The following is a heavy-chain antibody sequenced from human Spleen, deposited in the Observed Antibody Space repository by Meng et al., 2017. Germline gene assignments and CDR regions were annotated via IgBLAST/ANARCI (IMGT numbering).Heavy chain of an antibody. CDR1: DGSISSSGYY. V-gene: IGHV4-39*01. CDR3: ARYRGGTMFDD. CDR2: VNYSGRT. Sequence: QVQLQQWGAGLLKPSETLSLTCTVSDGSISSSGYYWGWIRQPPGKGLEWIGSVNYSGRTQYNPSLKSRVTVSVDTSKTQLSLRLTSVTATDTAVYYCARYRGGTMFDDWGQGALVTVSS. D-gene: IGHD1-1*01. J-gene: IGHJ4*02.